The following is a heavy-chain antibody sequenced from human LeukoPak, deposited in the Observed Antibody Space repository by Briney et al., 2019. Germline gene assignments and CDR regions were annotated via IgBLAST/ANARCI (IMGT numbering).Heavy chain of an antibody. V-gene: IGHV3-48*04. J-gene: IGHJ4*02. Sequence: GGSLRLSCAASGFTFSSYSMNWIRQAPGKGLEWVSYISSSGSTIYYADSVKGRFTISRDNAKNSLYLQLNSLRAEDTAVYYCARDTSDSSPDYWGQGTLVTVSS. CDR3: ARDTSDSSPDY. D-gene: IGHD6-13*01. CDR2: ISSSGSTI. CDR1: GFTFSSYS.